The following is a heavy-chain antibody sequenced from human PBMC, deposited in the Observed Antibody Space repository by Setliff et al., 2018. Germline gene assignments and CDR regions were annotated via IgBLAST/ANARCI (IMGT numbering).Heavy chain of an antibody. D-gene: IGHD2-2*01. CDR2: ITSNSNYI. CDR3: AKDSTSSTTGSWFDP. Sequence: GSLRLSCAASGFTFSSYNMNWVRQAPGKGLEWVSSITSNSNYIYYADSVKGRLTISRDNSKNTLYLQMNSLRAEDTAVYYCAKDSTSSTTGSWFDPWGQGTLVTVSS. V-gene: IGHV3-21*04. J-gene: IGHJ5*02. CDR1: GFTFSSYN.